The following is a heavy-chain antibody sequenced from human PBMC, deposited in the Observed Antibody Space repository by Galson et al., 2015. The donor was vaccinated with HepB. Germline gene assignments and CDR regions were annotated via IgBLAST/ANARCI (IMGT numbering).Heavy chain of an antibody. Sequence: SVKVSCKASGYTFTSYAMNWVRQAPGQGLEWTGWINTNTGNPTYAQGFTGRFVFSLDTSVSTAYLQISSLKAEDTAVYYCARGSDVLLWFGELFAADYWGQGTLVTVSS. D-gene: IGHD3-10*01. CDR2: INTNTGNP. V-gene: IGHV7-4-1*02. CDR3: ARGSDVLLWFGELFAADY. J-gene: IGHJ4*02. CDR1: GYTFTSYA.